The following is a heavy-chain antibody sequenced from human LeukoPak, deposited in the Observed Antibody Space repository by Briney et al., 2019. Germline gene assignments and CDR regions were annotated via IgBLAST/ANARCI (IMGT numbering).Heavy chain of an antibody. CDR3: ARAGASGWYAAGWFDP. J-gene: IGHJ5*02. V-gene: IGHV3-74*01. D-gene: IGHD6-19*01. CDR1: GFTFSNYW. Sequence: GGSLRLSCAASGFTFSNYWMHWVRQAPGKGLVWVSSINTDGRTTRYAASVQGRFTISRDNAKNTLYLQMNSLRVDDTAVYYCARAGASGWYAAGWFDPWGQGTLVTVSS. CDR2: INTDGRTT.